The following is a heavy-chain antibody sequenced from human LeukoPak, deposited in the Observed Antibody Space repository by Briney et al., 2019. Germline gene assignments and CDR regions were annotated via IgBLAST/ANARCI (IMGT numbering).Heavy chain of an antibody. V-gene: IGHV1-18*01. CDR2: ISAYNGNT. Sequence: ASVKVSCKASGYTFTSYGISWVRQAPGQGLEWMGWISAYNGNTNYAQKHQGRVTMTTDTSTSTAYMELRSLRSDDTAVYYCARDSSVGYYYGMDVWGQGTTVTVSS. CDR1: GYTFTSYG. CDR3: ARDSSVGYYYGMDV. J-gene: IGHJ6*02.